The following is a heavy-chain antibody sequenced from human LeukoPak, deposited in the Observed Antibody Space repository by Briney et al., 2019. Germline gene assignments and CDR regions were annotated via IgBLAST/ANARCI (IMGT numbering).Heavy chain of an antibody. Sequence: SETLSLTCTVAGDSVTSGGFYWGWLRQPPGRGLEWIATGYYTGSTYYNPSLNSRVTISIDTSKNHFSLKLRSVVAPDTAVYYCARHSGSGSLSRLFAPWRQGTLVTVSS. V-gene: IGHV4-39*02. CDR2: GYYTGST. CDR1: GDSVTSGGFY. CDR3: ARHSGSGSLSRLFAP. D-gene: IGHD3-10*01. J-gene: IGHJ5*02.